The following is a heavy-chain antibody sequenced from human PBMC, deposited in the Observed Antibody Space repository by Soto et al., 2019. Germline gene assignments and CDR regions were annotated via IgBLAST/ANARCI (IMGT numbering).Heavy chain of an antibody. CDR2: IYYSGST. CDR1: GGSVSSGSYY. D-gene: IGHD2-2*01. Sequence: SETLSLTCTVSGGSVSSGSYYWSWIRQPPGKGLEWIGYIYYSGSTNYNPSLKSRVTISVDTSKNQFSLKLSSVTAADTAVYYCARVVPAAMEYYFDYWGQGTLVTVSS. CDR3: ARVVPAAMEYYFDY. V-gene: IGHV4-61*01. J-gene: IGHJ4*02.